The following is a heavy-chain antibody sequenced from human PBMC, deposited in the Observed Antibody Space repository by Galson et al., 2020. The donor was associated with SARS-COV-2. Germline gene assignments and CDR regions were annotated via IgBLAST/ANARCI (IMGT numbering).Heavy chain of an antibody. D-gene: IGHD6-13*01. J-gene: IGHJ3*02. Sequence: GGSLRLSCAASGFSFRAYYMSWIRQAPGKGLEWVSYISSSSDYTNYPDSVKGRFSISRDNAKNSLYLQMNGLRVEDTAVYYCATSWYGAFHIWGHGTMVTVSS. CDR3: ATSWYGAFHI. CDR1: GFSFRAYY. V-gene: IGHV3-11*06. CDR2: ISSSSDYT.